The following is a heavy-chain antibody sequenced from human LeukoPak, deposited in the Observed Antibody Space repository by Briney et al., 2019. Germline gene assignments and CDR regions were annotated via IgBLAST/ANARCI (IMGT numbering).Heavy chain of an antibody. D-gene: IGHD5-18*01. CDR1: GFKFSTYG. CDR3: ARDSSADTAFDY. Sequence: PGGSLRLSCAASGFKFSTYGIHWVRQAPGKGLAWVSRINSDGSSTSYADSVKGRFTISRDNAKNTLYLQMNSLRAEDTAVYYCARDSSADTAFDYWGQGTLVTVTS. J-gene: IGHJ4*02. V-gene: IGHV3-74*01. CDR2: INSDGSST.